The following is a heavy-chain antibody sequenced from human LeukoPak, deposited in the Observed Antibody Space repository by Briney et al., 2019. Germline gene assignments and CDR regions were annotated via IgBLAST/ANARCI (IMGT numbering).Heavy chain of an antibody. J-gene: IGHJ4*02. CDR2: IHYSGST. V-gene: IGHV4-59*01. Sequence: PSETLSLTCTVSGGSISSYYWSWIRQPPGKGLGWIGYIHYSGSTNYNPSLKSRVTISVDTSKNQFSLKLSSVTAADTAVYYCARGISSSWVDYWGQGTLVTVSS. CDR1: GGSISSYY. D-gene: IGHD6-13*01. CDR3: ARGISSSWVDY.